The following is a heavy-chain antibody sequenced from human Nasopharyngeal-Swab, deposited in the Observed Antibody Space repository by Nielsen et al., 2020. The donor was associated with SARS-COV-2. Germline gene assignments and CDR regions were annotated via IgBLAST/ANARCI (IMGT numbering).Heavy chain of an antibody. CDR3: ARNLRRWLQLRPDAFDI. J-gene: IGHJ3*02. CDR1: GGSISSSSYY. CDR2: IYYSGST. V-gene: IGHV4-39*01. Sequence: GSLRLSCIVSGGSISSSSYYWGWIRQPPGKGLEWIGSIYYSGSTYYNPSLKSRVTISVDTSKNQFSLKLSSVTAADTAVYYCARNLRRWLQLRPDAFDIWGQGTMVTVSS. D-gene: IGHD5-24*01.